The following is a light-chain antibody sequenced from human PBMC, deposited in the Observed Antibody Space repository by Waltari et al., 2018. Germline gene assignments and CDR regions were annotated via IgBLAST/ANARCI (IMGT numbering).Light chain of an antibody. J-gene: IGLJ2*01. CDR1: SSNIGNNY. V-gene: IGLV1-47*01. CDR2: KNS. CDR3: ATWDDSLSGVV. Sequence: QSVLTQSPSMSETPGQRVIISCSGSSSNIGNNYVYWYQHFPGMAPKLVMFKNSQRPSGVPDRFSGSSYGTSASLAISGLRSEDEADYYCATWDDSLSGVVCGGGTRLTVL.